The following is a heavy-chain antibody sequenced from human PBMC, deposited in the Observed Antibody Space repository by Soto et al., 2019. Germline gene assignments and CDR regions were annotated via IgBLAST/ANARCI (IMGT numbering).Heavy chain of an antibody. D-gene: IGHD2-15*01. Sequence: GGSLRLSCAASGFTFSSYGMHWVRQAPGKGLEWVAVISYDGSNKYYADSVKGRFTISRDNSKNTLYLQMNSLRAEDTAVYYCARELGYCSGGSCRSYLYYYYGMDVWGQGTTVTVS. CDR1: GFTFSSYG. CDR2: ISYDGSNK. CDR3: ARELGYCSGGSCRSYLYYYYGMDV. J-gene: IGHJ6*02. V-gene: IGHV3-30*03.